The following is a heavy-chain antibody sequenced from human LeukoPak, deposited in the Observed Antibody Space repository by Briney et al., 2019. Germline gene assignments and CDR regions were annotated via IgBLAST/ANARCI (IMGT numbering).Heavy chain of an antibody. CDR3: AAVVGATMYYFDY. CDR2: FDPEDGET. V-gene: IGHV1-24*01. CDR1: GYTLTELS. Sequence: ASVKLSCTVSGYTLTELSMHWVRQAPGNGLEWMGGFDPEDGETIYAQKVKGRVTMTEDTSTDTAYMQLSSLRSEDTAVYYCAAVVGATMYYFDYWGQGTLVTVSS. J-gene: IGHJ4*02. D-gene: IGHD1-26*01.